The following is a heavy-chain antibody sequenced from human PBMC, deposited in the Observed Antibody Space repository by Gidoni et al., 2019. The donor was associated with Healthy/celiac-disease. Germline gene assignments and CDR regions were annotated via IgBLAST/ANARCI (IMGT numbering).Heavy chain of an antibody. J-gene: IGHJ6*02. CDR1: GGPIISSNW. Sequence: QVQLQESGPGLVKPSGTLSLTCAVSGGPIISSNWWSWVRPPPGKGLEWIGEIYHSGSTSYNPSLKSRVTISVDKSKNQFSLKLSSVTAADTAVYYCARAPSGAAGSDYGMDVWGQGTTVTVSS. V-gene: IGHV4-4*02. CDR2: IYHSGST. D-gene: IGHD6-13*01. CDR3: ARAPSGAAGSDYGMDV.